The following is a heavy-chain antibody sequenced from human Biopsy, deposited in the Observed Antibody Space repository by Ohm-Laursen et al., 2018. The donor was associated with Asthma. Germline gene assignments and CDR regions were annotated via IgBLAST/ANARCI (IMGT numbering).Heavy chain of an antibody. CDR2: ITGDGSQK. CDR1: GFTFGDYW. Sequence: GSLRLSCAASGFTFGDYWMSWVRQVPGKGLEWVATITGDGSQKFYVDSVTGRFTISRDYSKNTLYLQMHSLRAEDTAVYYCARGDSSNWSHYYFDYWGQGTLVTVSS. D-gene: IGHD3-22*01. J-gene: IGHJ4*02. CDR3: ARGDSSNWSHYYFDY. V-gene: IGHV3-7*03.